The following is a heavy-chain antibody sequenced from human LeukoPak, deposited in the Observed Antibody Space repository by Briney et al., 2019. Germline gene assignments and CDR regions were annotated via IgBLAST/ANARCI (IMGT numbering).Heavy chain of an antibody. V-gene: IGHV1-2*02. CDR1: GYTFTSYG. D-gene: IGHD5-18*01. CDR2: INPNTGGT. J-gene: IGHJ4*02. Sequence: ASVKVSCKASGYTFTSYGISWVRQAPGQGLEWMGWINPNTGGTRYAQKFQGRVTLTRDTSISTVYMELSRLTSDDTAFYYCARERTARPFDNWGQGTLVTVSS. CDR3: ARERTARPFDN.